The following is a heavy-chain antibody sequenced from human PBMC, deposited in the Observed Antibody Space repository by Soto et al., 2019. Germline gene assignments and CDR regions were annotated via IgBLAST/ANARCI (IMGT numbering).Heavy chain of an antibody. J-gene: IGHJ3*02. CDR2: MKHSGGT. CDR1: GGSVNSGNYY. Sequence: QVQLQQWGAGLLKPSETLSLTCAVFGGSVNSGNYYWSWLRQPPGKGLEWIGEMKHSGGTHFNASLKSRVTISVDTSKNQFSRKMSSVTAADTALYYCARVERGTATTGVDAFDIWGPGTMVTVSS. CDR3: ARVERGTATTGVDAFDI. V-gene: IGHV4-34*01. D-gene: IGHD1-7*01.